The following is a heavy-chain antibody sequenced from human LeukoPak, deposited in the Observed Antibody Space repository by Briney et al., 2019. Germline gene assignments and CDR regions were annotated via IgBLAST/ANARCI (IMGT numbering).Heavy chain of an antibody. V-gene: IGHV1-69*05. D-gene: IGHD3-10*01. CDR2: IIPIFTTT. CDR1: GGTFNTYT. Sequence: SVKVSCKASGGTFNTYTLIWVRQAPGQGLEWMGRIIPIFTTTNCAPKFQGRVTITTDESTSTAYMEMSSLTSEDTAIYYCARDEGFGESHAFDIWGQGTMVTVSS. CDR3: ARDEGFGESHAFDI. J-gene: IGHJ3*02.